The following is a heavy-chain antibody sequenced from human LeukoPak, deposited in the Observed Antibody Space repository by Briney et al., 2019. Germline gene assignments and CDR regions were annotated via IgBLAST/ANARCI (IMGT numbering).Heavy chain of an antibody. CDR3: ARSGGWLRYYYYGMDV. V-gene: IGHV4-61*02. Sequence: SQTLSLTCTVSGGSISSGSYYWSWIRQPPGKGLEWIGRIYTSGSTNYNPSLKSRVTISVDTSKNQFSLKLSSVTAADTAVYYCARSGGWLRYYYYGMDVWGQGTTVTVSS. D-gene: IGHD5-12*01. CDR1: GGSISSGSYY. J-gene: IGHJ6*02. CDR2: IYTSGST.